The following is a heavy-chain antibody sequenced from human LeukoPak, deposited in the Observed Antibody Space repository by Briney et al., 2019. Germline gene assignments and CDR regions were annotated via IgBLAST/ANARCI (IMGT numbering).Heavy chain of an antibody. CDR2: ISYDGSNK. J-gene: IGHJ4*02. Sequence: GGSLRLSCAASGFTFSSYAMHWVRQAPGKGLEWVAVISYDGSNKYYADSAKGRFTISRDNSKNTLYLQMNSLRAEDTAVYYCAREKRDSSGYSFDYWGQGTLVTVSS. D-gene: IGHD3-22*01. V-gene: IGHV3-30-3*01. CDR3: AREKRDSSGYSFDY. CDR1: GFTFSSYA.